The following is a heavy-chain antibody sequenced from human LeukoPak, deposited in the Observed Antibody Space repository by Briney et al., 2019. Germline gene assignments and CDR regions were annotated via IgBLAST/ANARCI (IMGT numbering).Heavy chain of an antibody. Sequence: SGGSLRLSCAASGFTLRSYGMNWVRQAPGKGLEWVSYISTSSNTIYYADSVRGRFTISRDNVKNSLYLQMNSLRAEDTAVYYCARCGKGYYYYMDVWGKGTTVSVSS. CDR3: ARCGKGYYYYMDV. D-gene: IGHD4-23*01. V-gene: IGHV3-48*01. CDR1: GFTLRSYG. CDR2: ISTSSNTI. J-gene: IGHJ6*03.